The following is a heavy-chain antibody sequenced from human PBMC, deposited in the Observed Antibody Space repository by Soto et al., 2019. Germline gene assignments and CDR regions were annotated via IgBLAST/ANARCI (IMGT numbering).Heavy chain of an antibody. J-gene: IGHJ5*02. CDR3: ARAYGSGSYDWFDP. CDR1: GYSISSGYY. V-gene: IGHV4-38-2*01. Sequence: SETLSLTCAVSGYSISSGYYWGWIRQPPGKGLEWIGSIYHSGSTYYNPSLKSRVTISVDTSKNQFSLKLSSVTAADTAVYYCARAYGSGSYDWFDPWGHGTQVTVSS. D-gene: IGHD3-10*01. CDR2: IYHSGST.